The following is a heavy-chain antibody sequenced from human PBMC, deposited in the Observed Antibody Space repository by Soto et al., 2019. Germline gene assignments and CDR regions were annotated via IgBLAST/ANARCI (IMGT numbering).Heavy chain of an antibody. D-gene: IGHD6-19*01. CDR1: GFTFSSYS. Sequence: GGSLRLSCAASGFTFSSYSMNWVRQAPGKGLEWVSYISSSSSTIYYADSVKGRFTISRDNAKNSLYLQMNSLRDEDTAVYYCATSSGWPPGDYYYYGIDVWGQGTTVTVSS. V-gene: IGHV3-48*02. CDR2: ISSSSSTI. CDR3: ATSSGWPPGDYYYYGIDV. J-gene: IGHJ6*02.